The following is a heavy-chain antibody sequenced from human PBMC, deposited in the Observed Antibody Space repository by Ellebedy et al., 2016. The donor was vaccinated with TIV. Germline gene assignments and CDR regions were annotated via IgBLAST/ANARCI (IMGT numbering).Heavy chain of an antibody. V-gene: IGHV4-30-2*01. CDR3: ARVGGQSEEFDY. Sequence: SETLSLTXAVSGGSISSGGYSWSWIRQPPGKGLEWIGYIYHSGSTYYNPSLKSRVTISVDRSKNQFSLKLSSVTAADTAVYYCARVGGQSEEFDYWGQGTLVTVSS. J-gene: IGHJ4*02. D-gene: IGHD3-16*01. CDR2: IYHSGST. CDR1: GGSISSGGYS.